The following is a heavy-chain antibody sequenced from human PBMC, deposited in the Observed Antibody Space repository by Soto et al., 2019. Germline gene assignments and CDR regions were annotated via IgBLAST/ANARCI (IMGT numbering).Heavy chain of an antibody. D-gene: IGHD2-2*01. Sequence: SETLSLTCTVSGGSISSGGYYWSWIRQHPGKGLEWIGYIYYSGSTYYNPSLKSRVTISVDTSKNQFSLKLSSVTAADTAVYYCARVVPAAINWFDPWGQGTLVTVSS. CDR3: ARVVPAAINWFDP. J-gene: IGHJ5*02. V-gene: IGHV4-31*03. CDR2: IYYSGST. CDR1: GGSISSGGYY.